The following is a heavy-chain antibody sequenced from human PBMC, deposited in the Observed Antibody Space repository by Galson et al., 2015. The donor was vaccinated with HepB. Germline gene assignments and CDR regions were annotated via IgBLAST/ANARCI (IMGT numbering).Heavy chain of an antibody. D-gene: IGHD6-19*01. V-gene: IGHV3-30-3*01. J-gene: IGHJ4*02. CDR3: ARGGGIAVAQIDY. Sequence: SLRLSCAASGFTFSDYAMHWVRQAPGKGLEWVAVISYDGSNKYYADSVKGRFTISRDNSKNTLYLQMNSLRAEDTAVYYCARGGGIAVAQIDYWGQGTLVTVSS. CDR1: GFTFSDYA. CDR2: ISYDGSNK.